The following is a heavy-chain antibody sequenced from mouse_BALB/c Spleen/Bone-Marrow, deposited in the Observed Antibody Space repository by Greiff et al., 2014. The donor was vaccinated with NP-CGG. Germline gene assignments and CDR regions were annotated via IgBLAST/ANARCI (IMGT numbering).Heavy chain of an antibody. CDR2: INPYNGAT. J-gene: IGHJ1*01. CDR3: ARGGWDWYFDV. CDR1: GYSFTGYY. Sequence: VQLQQSGPELVKPGASVKISCKASGYSFTGYYMHWVKQSHVKSLEWIGRINPYNGATSYNQNSKDKASLTVDKSSSTAYMELHSLTSEDSAVYYCARGGWDWYFDVWGAGTTVTVSS. V-gene: IGHV1-31*01.